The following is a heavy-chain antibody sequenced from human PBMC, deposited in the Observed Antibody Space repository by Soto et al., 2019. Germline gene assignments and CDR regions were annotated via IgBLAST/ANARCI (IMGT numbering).Heavy chain of an antibody. J-gene: IGHJ3*02. V-gene: IGHV1-69*13. Sequence: GASVKVSCKASGGTFSSYAISWVRQAPGQGLEWMGGIIPIFGTANYAQKFQGRVTITADESTSTAYMELSSLRSEDTAVYYCARAKYYYDTSPLDIWGQGPMVTVSS. CDR3: ARAKYYYDTSPLDI. CDR2: IIPIFGTA. D-gene: IGHD3-22*01. CDR1: GGTFSSYA.